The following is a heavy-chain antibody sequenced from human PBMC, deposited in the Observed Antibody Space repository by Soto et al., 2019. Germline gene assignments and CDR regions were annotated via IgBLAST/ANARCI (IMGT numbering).Heavy chain of an antibody. CDR3: AHRREQLALNHWFDP. J-gene: IGHJ5*02. CDR1: GFSLSTSGVG. Sequence: GPTLVNPTQTLTLTWTFSGFSLSTSGVGVGWIRQPPGKALEWLALIYWNDDKRYSPSLKSRLTITKDTSKNQVVLTMTNMDPVDTATYYCAHRREQLALNHWFDPWGQGTLVTVSS. CDR2: IYWNDDK. V-gene: IGHV2-5*01. D-gene: IGHD6-13*01.